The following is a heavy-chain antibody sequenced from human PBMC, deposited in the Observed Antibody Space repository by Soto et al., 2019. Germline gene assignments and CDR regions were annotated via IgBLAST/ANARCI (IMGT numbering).Heavy chain of an antibody. CDR2: IVPVFGMV. CDR3: ATPHLRGRQYDYRSPATASLYHSGLGV. V-gene: IGHV1-69*01. CDR1: RGTFNTSP. D-gene: IGHD3-3*01. Sequence: QVLLAQSGAEVKKPGSSVKVSCQTSRGTFNTSPISWVRQAPGQGLELLGDIVPVFGMVNYAQQFQERLNLTEDESTTSVCMEVSSLTPEDTAVYFCATPHLRGRQYDYRSPATASLYHSGLGVWGQGTTVIVSS. J-gene: IGHJ6*02.